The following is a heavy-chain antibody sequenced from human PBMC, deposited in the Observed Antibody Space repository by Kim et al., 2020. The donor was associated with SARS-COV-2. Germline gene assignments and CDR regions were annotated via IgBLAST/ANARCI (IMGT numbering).Heavy chain of an antibody. CDR2: IRSKAYGGTT. Sequence: GGSLRLSCTASGFTFGDYAMSWFRQAPGKGLEWVGFIRSKAYGGTTEYAASVKGRFTISRDDSKSIAYLQMNSLKTGDTAVYYCTRSRGVARPGYFDYWGQGTLVTVSS. CDR1: GFTFGDYA. V-gene: IGHV3-49*03. J-gene: IGHJ4*02. D-gene: IGHD3-10*01. CDR3: TRSRGVARPGYFDY.